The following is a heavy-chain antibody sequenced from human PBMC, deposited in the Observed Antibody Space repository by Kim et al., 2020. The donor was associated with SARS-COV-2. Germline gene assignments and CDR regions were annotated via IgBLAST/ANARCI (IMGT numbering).Heavy chain of an antibody. J-gene: IGHJ6*02. CDR3: ARDFIKQRSYYGMDV. Sequence: VSVKSRITVNPDTSKNQFSLQLNSVTPEDTAVYYCARDFIKQRSYYGMDVWGQGTTVTVSS. V-gene: IGHV6-1*01.